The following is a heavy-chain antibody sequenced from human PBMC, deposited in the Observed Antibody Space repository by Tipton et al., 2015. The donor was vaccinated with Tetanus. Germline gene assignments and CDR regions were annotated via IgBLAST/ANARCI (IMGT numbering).Heavy chain of an antibody. CDR1: GYTFTSYG. J-gene: IGHJ6*02. D-gene: IGHD2-15*01. CDR2: MSAYNGST. Sequence: QSGPEVKKPGASVKVSCKASGYTFTSYGISWVRQAPGQGLEWMGWMSAYNGSTNYAQKLQGRVTMTTDTSTSTAYMELRSLRSDDTAVYYCARTLRSYYYYYGMDVWGQGTTVTVSS. CDR3: ARTLRSYYYYYGMDV. V-gene: IGHV1-18*01.